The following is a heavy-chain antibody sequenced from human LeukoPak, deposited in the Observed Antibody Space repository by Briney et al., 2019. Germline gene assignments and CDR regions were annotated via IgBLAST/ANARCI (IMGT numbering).Heavy chain of an antibody. Sequence: GGSLRLSCVSSGFIFRSYAVTWVRQAPGKGLDWVSSITDNGDSTYYADSVKGRFTISRDNSKNTLYLQMSSLRAEDTAVYYCATFGVIVRNNYLDYWGQGALVAVSS. D-gene: IGHD3-3*01. CDR1: GFIFRSYA. J-gene: IGHJ4*02. CDR2: ITDNGDST. CDR3: ATFGVIVRNNYLDY. V-gene: IGHV3-23*01.